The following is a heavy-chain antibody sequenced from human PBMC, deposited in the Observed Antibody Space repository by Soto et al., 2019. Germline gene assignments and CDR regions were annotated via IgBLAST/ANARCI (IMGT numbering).Heavy chain of an antibody. Sequence: EVQLVESGGGLVQPGGSLRLSCAASGFTFSSCWMTWVRQAPGKGLEWVANIKQDESEKYYLDSVKGRFTISRDNAKNSLYLQMNSLRAEDTAVYYCARVYYDYIWGSYPLNYWGQGTLVTVSS. CDR1: GFTFSSCW. CDR3: ARVYYDYIWGSYPLNY. CDR2: IKQDESEK. J-gene: IGHJ4*02. D-gene: IGHD3-16*02. V-gene: IGHV3-7*01.